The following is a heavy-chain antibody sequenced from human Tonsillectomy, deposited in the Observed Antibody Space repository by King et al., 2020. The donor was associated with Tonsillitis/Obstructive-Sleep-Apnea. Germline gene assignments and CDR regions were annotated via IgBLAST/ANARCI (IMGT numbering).Heavy chain of an antibody. J-gene: IGHJ4*02. CDR2: IKSKNDGGTT. CDR3: TTDRPIAGGDY. CDR1: GFTFINAW. Sequence: QLVQSGGGLVKPGGSLRLSCAASGFTFINAWMSWVRPAPGRGLGWVGRIKSKNDGGTTDYAAPVKGRLTISRDDSKNPLYLQMNSLKTEDTAVYYCTTDRPIAGGDYWGQGTLVTVSS. V-gene: IGHV3-15*01. D-gene: IGHD6-13*01.